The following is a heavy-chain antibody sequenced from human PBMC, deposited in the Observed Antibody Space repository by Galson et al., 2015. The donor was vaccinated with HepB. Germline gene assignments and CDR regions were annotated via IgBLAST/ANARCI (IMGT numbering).Heavy chain of an antibody. CDR1: GYTFTSYA. Sequence: SVKVSCKASGYTFTSYAMNWVRQAPRQGLEWMGWINTNTGNPTYAQGFTGRFVFSLDTSVSTAYLQISSLKAEDTAVYYCARVNLNWNEINYFDYWGQGTLVTVSS. D-gene: IGHD1-1*01. CDR3: ARVNLNWNEINYFDY. J-gene: IGHJ4*02. CDR2: INTNTGNP. V-gene: IGHV7-4-1*02.